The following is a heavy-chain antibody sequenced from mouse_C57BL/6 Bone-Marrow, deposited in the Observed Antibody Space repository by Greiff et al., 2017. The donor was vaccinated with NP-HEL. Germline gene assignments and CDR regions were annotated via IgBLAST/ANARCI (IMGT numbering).Heavy chain of an antibody. CDR2: IDPETGGT. J-gene: IGHJ4*01. CDR3: TRRGYYYGSSHYYDVDY. CDR1: GYTFTDYE. Sequence: VQLQQSGAELVRPGASVTLSCKASGYTFTDYEMHWVKQTPVHGLEWIGAIDPETGGTAYNQKFKGKAILTADKSSSTAYMELRSLTSEDSAVYYCTRRGYYYGSSHYYDVDYGGQGTSDPVST. V-gene: IGHV1-15*01. D-gene: IGHD1-1*01.